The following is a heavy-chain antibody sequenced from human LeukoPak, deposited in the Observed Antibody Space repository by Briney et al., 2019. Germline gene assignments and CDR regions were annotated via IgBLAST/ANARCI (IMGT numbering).Heavy chain of an antibody. Sequence: GGSLRLSCAASGFTFSSYAMHWVRQAPGKGLEWVAVISYDGSNKYYADSVKGRFTISRDNSKNTLYLQMNSLRAEDTAVYYCARAVIRSSLADINIDYWGQGTLVTVSS. D-gene: IGHD3-9*01. J-gene: IGHJ4*02. CDR2: ISYDGSNK. CDR3: ARAVIRSSLADINIDY. V-gene: IGHV3-30*04. CDR1: GFTFSSYA.